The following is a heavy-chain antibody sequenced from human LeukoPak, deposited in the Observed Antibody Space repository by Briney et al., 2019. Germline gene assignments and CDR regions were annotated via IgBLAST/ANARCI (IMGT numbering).Heavy chain of an antibody. CDR1: GFTFSSYG. D-gene: IGHD3-10*01. J-gene: IGHJ5*02. V-gene: IGHV3-48*04. CDR3: ARGSWDA. Sequence: PGGSLRLSCAASGFTFSSYGMHWVRQAPGKGLEWVSYSSNSDSRKNYADSVKGRFTISRDNAKNSLYLQMNSLRAEDTAVYYCARGSWDAWGQGTLVTVSS. CDR2: SSNSDSRK.